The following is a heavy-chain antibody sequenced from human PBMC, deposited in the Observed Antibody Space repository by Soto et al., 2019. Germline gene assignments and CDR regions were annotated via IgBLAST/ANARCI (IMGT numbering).Heavy chain of an antibody. CDR3: ARTSYYYDSSDLNWFDS. D-gene: IGHD3-22*01. Sequence: SETLSLTCTVSGGSISSYYWSWIRQPPGKGLEWIGYIYYSGSTNYNPSLKSRVTISVDTSKNQFSLKLSSVTAADTAVYYCARTSYYYDSSDLNWFDSWGQGTLVTVSS. CDR1: GGSISSYY. CDR2: IYYSGST. V-gene: IGHV4-59*01. J-gene: IGHJ5*01.